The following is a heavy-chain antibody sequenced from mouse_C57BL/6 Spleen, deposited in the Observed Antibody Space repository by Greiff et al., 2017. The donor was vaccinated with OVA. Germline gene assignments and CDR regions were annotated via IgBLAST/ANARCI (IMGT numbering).Heavy chain of an antibody. D-gene: IGHD2-10*02. J-gene: IGHJ4*01. CDR1: GFTFSSYG. CDR2: ISSGGSYT. Sequence: EVQLVESGGDLVKPGGSLKLSCAASGFTFSSYGMSWVRQTPDKRLEWVATISSGGSYTYYPDSVKGRFTISRDNAKNTLYLQMSSLKSEDTAMYYCARYGNDYAMDYWGQGTSVTVSS. CDR3: ARYGNDYAMDY. V-gene: IGHV5-6*01.